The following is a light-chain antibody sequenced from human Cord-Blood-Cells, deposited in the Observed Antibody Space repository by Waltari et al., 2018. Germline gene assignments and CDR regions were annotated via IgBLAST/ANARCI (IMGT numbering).Light chain of an antibody. V-gene: IGKV1-8*01. CDR3: QQYYSYPWT. J-gene: IGKJ1*01. CDR1: QGISRY. CDR2: AAS. Sequence: AIRMTQSPSSFSASTGDRVTITCRASQGISRYLAWYQQKPGKAPTLLIYAASTLQSGVPSRVSGSGSGTDFTLTSSCLQSEDFATYYCQQYYSYPWTFGQGTKVEIK.